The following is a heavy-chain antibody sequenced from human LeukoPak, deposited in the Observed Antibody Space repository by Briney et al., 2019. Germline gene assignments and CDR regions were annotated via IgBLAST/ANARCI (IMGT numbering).Heavy chain of an antibody. J-gene: IGHJ3*02. CDR3: ARELGINAFDI. D-gene: IGHD7-27*01. CDR1: GYTFTAYH. V-gene: IGHV1-2*02. CDR2: FDPNSGGT. Sequence: GASVKVSCKASGYTFTAYHLYWVRQAPGQGLEFMGWFDPNSGGTNYAQKFQDRVTMTRDTSISTAYMELGRLTSDDTAIYYCARELGINAFDIWGQGTMVTVSS.